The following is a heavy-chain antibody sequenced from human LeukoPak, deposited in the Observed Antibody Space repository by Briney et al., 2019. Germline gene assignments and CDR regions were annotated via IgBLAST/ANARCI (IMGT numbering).Heavy chain of an antibody. CDR3: ASRKTETQADY. Sequence: ASVKVSCKASGGTFSSYAISWVRQAPGQGLEWMGRIIPILGIANYAQKFQGKVTITADKSTGTAYMELSSLRSEDTAVYYCASRKTETQADYWGLGTLVTVSS. CDR2: IIPILGIA. V-gene: IGHV1-69*04. CDR1: GGTFSSYA. D-gene: IGHD1-1*01. J-gene: IGHJ4*02.